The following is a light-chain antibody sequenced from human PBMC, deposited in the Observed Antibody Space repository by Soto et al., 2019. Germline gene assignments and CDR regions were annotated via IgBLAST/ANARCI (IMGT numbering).Light chain of an antibody. V-gene: IGKV1-39*01. CDR1: HSISNF. CDR3: QQNYITPYT. Sequence: DIQMTQSPSLSVSVGDKVTITCRASHSISNFLNWYQQKAGKAPKLLIYASFNLQSGVPSRFTGSGSGTDFXLSISSLQPEDFATYYCQQNYITPYTFGQGTKLEIK. CDR2: ASF. J-gene: IGKJ2*01.